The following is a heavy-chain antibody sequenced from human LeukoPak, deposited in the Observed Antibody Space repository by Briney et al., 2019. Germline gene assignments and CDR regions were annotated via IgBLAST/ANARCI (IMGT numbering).Heavy chain of an antibody. Sequence: SETLSLTCAVYGGSFSGYYWSWIRQPPGKGLEWIGYIYYSGSTNYNPSLKSRVTISVDTSKNQFSLKLSSVTAADTAVYYCASTGGLDAFDIWGQGTMVTVSS. V-gene: IGHV4-59*01. CDR3: ASTGGLDAFDI. CDR1: GGSFSGYY. J-gene: IGHJ3*02. D-gene: IGHD2-8*02. CDR2: IYYSGST.